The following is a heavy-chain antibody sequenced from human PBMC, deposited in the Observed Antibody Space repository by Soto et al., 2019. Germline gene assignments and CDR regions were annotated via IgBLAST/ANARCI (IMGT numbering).Heavy chain of an antibody. CDR1: GGSISSGSYY. V-gene: IGHV4-61*01. D-gene: IGHD2-15*01. CDR3: ARKGECSGGSCYSHWFDP. Sequence: SETLSLTCTVSGGSISSGSYYWSWIRQPPGKGLEWIGYIYYSGSTNYNPSLKSRVTISVDTSKNQFSLKLSSVTAADTAVYYCARKGECSGGSCYSHWFDPWGQGTMVTVS. J-gene: IGHJ5*02. CDR2: IYYSGST.